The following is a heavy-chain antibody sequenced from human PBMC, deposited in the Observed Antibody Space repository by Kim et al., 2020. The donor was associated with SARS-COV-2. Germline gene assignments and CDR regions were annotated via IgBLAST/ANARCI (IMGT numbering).Heavy chain of an antibody. J-gene: IGHJ6*02. CDR3: ARYGDIVVVPAAISGMDV. CDR1: GYTFTNYG. CDR2: ISAYNGNT. V-gene: IGHV1-18*01. Sequence: ASVKVSCKASGYTFTNYGISWVRQAPGQGLEWMGWISAYNGNTNYAQKLQGRVTMTTDTSTSTAYMELRSLRSDDTAVYYCARYGDIVVVPAAISGMDVWGQGTTVTVSS. D-gene: IGHD2-2*01.